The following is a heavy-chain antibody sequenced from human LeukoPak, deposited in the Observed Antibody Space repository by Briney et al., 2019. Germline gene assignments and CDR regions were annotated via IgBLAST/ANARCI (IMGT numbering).Heavy chain of an antibody. CDR1: GFTVSSNY. J-gene: IGHJ4*02. V-gene: IGHV3-53*01. CDR2: IYSGGST. Sequence: GGSLRLSCAASGFTVSSNYMSWVRQAPGKGLEWVSVIYSGGSTYYADSVKGRFTISRDNSKNTLYLQMNSLRAEDTAVYYCARTAAGTYFDHWGQGTLVTVSS. CDR3: ARTAAGTYFDH. D-gene: IGHD6-13*01.